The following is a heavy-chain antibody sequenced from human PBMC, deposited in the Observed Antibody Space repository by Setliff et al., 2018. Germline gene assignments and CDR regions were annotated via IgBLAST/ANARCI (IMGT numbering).Heavy chain of an antibody. CDR3: AKESLAINTRWFDP. CDR2: INHSGST. CDR1: GFTVSSNY. Sequence: GSLRLSCAASGFTVSSNYTSWVRQAPGKGLEWIGEINHSGSTNYNPSLKSRVTISVDTSKNQFSLNLNSVTAADTALYYCAKESLAINTRWFDPWGQGILVTVSS. J-gene: IGHJ5*02. V-gene: IGHV4-34*01. D-gene: IGHD3-3*02.